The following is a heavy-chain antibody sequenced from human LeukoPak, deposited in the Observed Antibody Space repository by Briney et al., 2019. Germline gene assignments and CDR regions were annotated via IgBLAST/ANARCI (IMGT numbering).Heavy chain of an antibody. V-gene: IGHV4-4*02. CDR2: IYHSGST. D-gene: IGHD1-26*01. J-gene: IGHJ4*02. CDR1: GGSISSSNW. Sequence: SGTLSLTCAVSGGSISSSNWWSWVRQPPGKGLEWIGEIYHSGSTNYNPSLKSRVTISLDMSNNRFSLKLSSVTAADTAVYYCVRGRGSYGPYYFDYWGQGTLVTVSS. CDR3: VRGRGSYGPYYFDY.